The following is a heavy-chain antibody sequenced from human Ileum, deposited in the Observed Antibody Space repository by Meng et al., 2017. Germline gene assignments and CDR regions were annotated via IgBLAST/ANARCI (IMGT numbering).Heavy chain of an antibody. V-gene: IGHV3-30*04. CDR1: RFNISTYA. CDR2: ISSDGSDE. CDR3: ARGMGRGSWSFDF. J-gene: IGHJ4*01. D-gene: IGHD6-13*01. Sequence: GESLKISCAASRFNISTYAMHWVRQAPGKGLVWVALISSDGSDEKYADSVKGRFTISRDNSKNALYLQINSLRPEDTAVYYCARGMGRGSWSFDFWGQERWSPSPQ.